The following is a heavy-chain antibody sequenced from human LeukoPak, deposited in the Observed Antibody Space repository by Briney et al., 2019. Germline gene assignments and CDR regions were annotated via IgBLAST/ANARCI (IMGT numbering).Heavy chain of an antibody. J-gene: IGHJ5*01. Sequence: GGSLRLSCAASGFIFSSYAMSWVRQAPGKGLEWVSAISGSGGTTYYADSVKGRFTISRDNSKNTLYLQMNSLRAEDTAVYYCAKEAADIVVVPAAMMDSWGQGTLVTVSS. D-gene: IGHD2-2*01. CDR1: GFIFSSYA. V-gene: IGHV3-23*01. CDR3: AKEAADIVVVPAAMMDS. CDR2: ISGSGGTT.